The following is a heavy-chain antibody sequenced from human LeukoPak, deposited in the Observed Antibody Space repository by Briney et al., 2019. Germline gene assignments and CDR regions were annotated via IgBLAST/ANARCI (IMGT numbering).Heavy chain of an antibody. CDR3: ARYCNTNTCRDHYYGMDV. CDR2: ITYSGGTT. V-gene: IGHV3-23*01. CDR1: AFTFSTYA. J-gene: IGHJ6*02. D-gene: IGHD2-2*01. Sequence: PGGSLRLSCAASAFTFSTYAVTWVRQAPGKGLEWVSAITYSGGTTYYADSVRGRFTISRDNSKNPLSLQMNSLRPEDTAVYYCARYCNTNTCRDHYYGMDVWGQGTTVTVSS.